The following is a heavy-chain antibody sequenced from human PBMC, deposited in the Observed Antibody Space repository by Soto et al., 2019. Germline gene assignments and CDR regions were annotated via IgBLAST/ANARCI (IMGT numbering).Heavy chain of an antibody. V-gene: IGHV4-39*01. Sequence: QLQLQESGPGLVKPSETLSLTCTVSGGSISSSSYYWGWIRQPPGKGLEWIGSIYYSGSTYYNPSLKSLVTISVDTSKNQFSLKLSSVTAADTAVYYCACGYDYVWGSYPHNWFDPWGQGTLVTVSS. J-gene: IGHJ5*02. D-gene: IGHD3-16*02. CDR2: IYYSGST. CDR1: GGSISSSSYY. CDR3: ACGYDYVWGSYPHNWFDP.